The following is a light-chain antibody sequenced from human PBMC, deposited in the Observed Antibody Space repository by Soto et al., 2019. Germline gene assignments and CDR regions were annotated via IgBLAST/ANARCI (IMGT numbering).Light chain of an antibody. Sequence: ELGLTQSPGTLSLSPGERATLSCRASQSVSSSYLAWYQQKPGQAPRLLIYGASRRATGIPDRFSGSGSGTDFTLTISRLEPEDFAVYYCQQYGSSPLTFGGGTKVEIK. J-gene: IGKJ4*01. CDR2: GAS. CDR1: QSVSSSY. V-gene: IGKV3-20*01. CDR3: QQYGSSPLT.